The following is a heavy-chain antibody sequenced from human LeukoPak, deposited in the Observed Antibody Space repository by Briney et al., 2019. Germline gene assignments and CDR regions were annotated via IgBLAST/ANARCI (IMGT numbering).Heavy chain of an antibody. J-gene: IGHJ6*03. CDR1: GGTFSSYA. D-gene: IGHD6-13*01. CDR2: IIPIFGTA. Sequence: ASVKVSCKASGGTFSSYAISWVRQAPGQGLEWMEGIIPIFGTANYAQKFQGRVTITADKSTSTAYMELSSLRSEDTAVYYCARFPGGSIAAAGFTSRGYYYYYMDVWGKGTTVTVSS. V-gene: IGHV1-69*06. CDR3: ARFPGGSIAAAGFTSRGYYYYYMDV.